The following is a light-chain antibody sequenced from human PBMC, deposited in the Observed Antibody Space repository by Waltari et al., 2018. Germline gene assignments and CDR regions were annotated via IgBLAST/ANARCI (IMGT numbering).Light chain of an antibody. Sequence: QSVLTQPPSASGTPGQRVTISCSGSSSNIGSNTVNWYQQPPGTAPKLLIYSNIQRPSGIPDRFSGSKSGTSASLAISGLQSEDEADYYCAAWDDSLNGVVFGGGTKLTVL. J-gene: IGLJ2*01. CDR3: AAWDDSLNGVV. CDR2: SNI. V-gene: IGLV1-44*01. CDR1: SSNIGSNT.